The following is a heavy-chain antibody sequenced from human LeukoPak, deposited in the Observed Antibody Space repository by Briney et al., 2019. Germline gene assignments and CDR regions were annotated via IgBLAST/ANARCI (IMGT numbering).Heavy chain of an antibody. CDR1: GFTFSSYA. D-gene: IGHD3-22*01. J-gene: IGHJ6*02. CDR3: AKDGQVRDYYYYSGMDV. V-gene: IGHV3-23*01. Sequence: GGSLRLSCAASGFTFSSYAMSWVRQAPGKGLEWVAAISCSGGSTYYADSVKGRFTISRDNSKNTLYLQMNSLRAEDTAVYYCAKDGQVRDYYYYSGMDVWGQGTTVTVSS. CDR2: ISCSGGST.